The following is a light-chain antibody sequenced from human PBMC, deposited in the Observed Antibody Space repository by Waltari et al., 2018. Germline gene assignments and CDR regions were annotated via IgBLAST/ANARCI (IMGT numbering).Light chain of an antibody. Sequence: HSVLTQPPSASGTPGQRVTIPCSGSSTNIGSNPVNWYQQLPATAPKHLIYSNNQRPSGVPDRFSGSTSGTPASLAISGLQSEYEADYYCAAWDDSLNGLYVFGTVTKVTVL. CDR1: STNIGSNP. CDR3: AAWDDSLNGLYV. V-gene: IGLV1-44*01. CDR2: SNN. J-gene: IGLJ1*01.